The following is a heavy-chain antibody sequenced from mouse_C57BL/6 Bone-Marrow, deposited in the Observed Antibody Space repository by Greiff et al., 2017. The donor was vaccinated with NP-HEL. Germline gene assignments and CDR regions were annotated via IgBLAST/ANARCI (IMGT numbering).Heavy chain of an antibody. CDR1: GFNIKDDY. CDR2: IDPENGDT. V-gene: IGHV14-4*01. D-gene: IGHD5-5*01. Sequence: EVQGVESGAELVRPGASVKLSCTASGFNIKDDYMHWVKQRPEQGLEWIGWIDPENGDTEYASKFQGKATITADTSSNTAYLQLSSLTSEDTAVYYCTTYQGYFDYWGQGTTLTVSS. J-gene: IGHJ2*01. CDR3: TTYQGYFDY.